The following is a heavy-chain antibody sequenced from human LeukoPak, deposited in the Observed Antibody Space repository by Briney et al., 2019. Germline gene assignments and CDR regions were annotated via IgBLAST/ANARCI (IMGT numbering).Heavy chain of an antibody. CDR3: ARTSLVDYGGFDY. D-gene: IGHD4-23*01. J-gene: IGHJ4*02. V-gene: IGHV3-23*01. CDR2: ISGSGGNT. Sequence: GGSLRLSCAASGFTFIYYAMSWVRQAPGKGLEWVSTISGSGGNTYYADSVKGRFTISRDNAKNSLYLQMNSLRAEDTAVYYCARTSLVDYGGFDYWGQGTLVTVSS. CDR1: GFTFIYYA.